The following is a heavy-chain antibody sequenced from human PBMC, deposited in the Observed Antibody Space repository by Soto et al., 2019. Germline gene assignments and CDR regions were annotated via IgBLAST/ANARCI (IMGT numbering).Heavy chain of an antibody. CDR3: ARCDFMVRGVIIMELYGMDV. CDR2: IWYDGSNK. CDR1: GFTFSSYG. D-gene: IGHD3-10*01. J-gene: IGHJ6*02. V-gene: IGHV3-33*01. Sequence: QVQLVESGGGVVQPGRSLRLSCAASGFTFSSYGMHWVRQAPGKGLEWVAVIWYDGSNKYYADSVKGRFTISRDNSKNTLYLQMNSLRAEDTAVYYCARCDFMVRGVIIMELYGMDVWGQGTTVTVSS.